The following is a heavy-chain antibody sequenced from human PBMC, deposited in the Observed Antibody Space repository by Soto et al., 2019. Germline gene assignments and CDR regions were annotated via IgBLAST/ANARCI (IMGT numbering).Heavy chain of an antibody. V-gene: IGHV1-69*13. J-gene: IGHJ6*02. CDR1: GGTFSSYA. Sequence: SVKVSCKASGGTFSSYAISWVRQARGEGLEWMGGIIPIFGTANYAQKFQGRVTITADESTSTAYMELSSLRSEDTAAYYCAAYYDFWSGNPPQPLYYYYGMDVWGQGTTVTVSS. D-gene: IGHD3-3*01. CDR2: IIPIFGTA. CDR3: AAYYDFWSGNPPQPLYYYYGMDV.